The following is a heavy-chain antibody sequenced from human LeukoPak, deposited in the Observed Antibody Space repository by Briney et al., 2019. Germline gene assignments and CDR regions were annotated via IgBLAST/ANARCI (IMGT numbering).Heavy chain of an antibody. V-gene: IGHV3-11*06. D-gene: IGHD6-13*01. CDR2: ISSSSSYI. Sequence: GALRLSCAASGFTFSDYYMSWIRQAPGKGLEWVSYISSSSSYIYYADSVKGRFTISRDNAKNSLYLQMNSLRAEDTAVYYCARVVAAAGTDYWGQGTLVTVSS. CDR1: GFTFSDYY. CDR3: ARVVAAAGTDY. J-gene: IGHJ4*02.